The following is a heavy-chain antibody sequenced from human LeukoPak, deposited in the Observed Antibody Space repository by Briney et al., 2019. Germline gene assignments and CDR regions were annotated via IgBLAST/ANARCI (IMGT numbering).Heavy chain of an antibody. CDR1: GFTFSSYA. CDR2: ISGSGGST. V-gene: IGHV3-23*01. D-gene: IGHD1-26*01. CDR3: ARDWRSGTYYLDY. J-gene: IGHJ4*02. Sequence: PGGSLRLSCAASGFTFSSYAMSWVRQAPGKGLEWVSNISGSGGSTNYADSVKGRFTISRDNAKNSLYLQMNSLRAEDTAVYYCARDWRSGTYYLDYWGQGTLVTVSS.